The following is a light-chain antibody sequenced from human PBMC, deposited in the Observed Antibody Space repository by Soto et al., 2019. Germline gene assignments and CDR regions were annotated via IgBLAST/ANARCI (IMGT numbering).Light chain of an antibody. CDR3: QQRSNWLFT. J-gene: IGKJ3*01. Sequence: EIVLTQSPATLSLSPGERATLSCRASQSVSSYLAWYQQKPGQAPRLLIYDASNRATGIPARFGSSGSGTDFTLTISSLEPEDFAVYYCQQRSNWLFTFGPGTKVDIK. CDR2: DAS. CDR1: QSVSSY. V-gene: IGKV3-11*01.